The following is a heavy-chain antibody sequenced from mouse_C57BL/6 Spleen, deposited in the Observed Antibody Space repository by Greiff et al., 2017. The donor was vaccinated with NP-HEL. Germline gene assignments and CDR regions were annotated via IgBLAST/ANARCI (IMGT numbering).Heavy chain of an antibody. CDR2: IDPETGGT. CDR3: TRGRNWDSFGY. Sequence: QVQLQQSGAELVRPGASVTLSCKASGYTFTDYEMHWVKQTPVHGLEWIGAIDPETGGTAYNQKFKGKAILTADKSSSTAYMELRSLTSEDSAVYYCTRGRNWDSFGYWGQGTTLTVSS. V-gene: IGHV1-15*01. D-gene: IGHD4-1*01. J-gene: IGHJ2*01. CDR1: GYTFTDYE.